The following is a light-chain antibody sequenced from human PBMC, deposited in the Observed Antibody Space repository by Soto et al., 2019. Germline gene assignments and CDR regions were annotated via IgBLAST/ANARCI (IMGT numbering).Light chain of an antibody. J-gene: IGKJ5*01. V-gene: IGKV1-39*01. CDR1: QGISSY. CDR3: QQSYSTLSIT. Sequence: DIQMTQSPSSLSASVGDRVTITCRARQGISSYLNWYQQKPGKAPKLLIYAASSLQSGVPSRFSGSGSGTDFTLTISSLQPEDFATYYCQQSYSTLSITFGQGTRLEIK. CDR2: AAS.